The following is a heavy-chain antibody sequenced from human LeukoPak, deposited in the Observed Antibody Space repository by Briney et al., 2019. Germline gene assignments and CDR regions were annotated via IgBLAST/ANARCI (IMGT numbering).Heavy chain of an antibody. D-gene: IGHD6-6*01. Sequence: ASETLSLTCTVSGGSISSGSYYWSWIRQPAGKGLEWIGRIYTSESTNYNPSLKSRVTISVDTSKNQFSLKLSSVTAADTAVYYCARERVIAARPHFIYYYYMDVWGKGTTVTVSS. J-gene: IGHJ6*03. CDR3: ARERVIAARPHFIYYYYMDV. V-gene: IGHV4-61*02. CDR2: IYTSEST. CDR1: GGSISSGSYY.